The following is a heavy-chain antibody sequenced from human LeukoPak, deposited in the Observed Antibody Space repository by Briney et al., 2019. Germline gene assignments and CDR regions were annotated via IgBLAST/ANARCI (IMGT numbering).Heavy chain of an antibody. Sequence: GGSLRLSCAASGFTFSSYWMSWVRQAPGKGLEWVANIKQDGSEKYYVDSVKGRFTISRDNAKNSLYLQMNSLRAEDTAVYYCARDSYSAEYYYCSGSYYGQSDYWGQGTLVTVSS. CDR1: GFTFSSYW. D-gene: IGHD3-10*01. J-gene: IGHJ4*02. CDR3: ARDSYSAEYYYCSGSYYGQSDY. V-gene: IGHV3-7*01. CDR2: IKQDGSEK.